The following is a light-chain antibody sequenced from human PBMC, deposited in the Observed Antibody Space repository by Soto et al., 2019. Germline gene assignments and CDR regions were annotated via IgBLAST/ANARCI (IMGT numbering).Light chain of an antibody. V-gene: IGLV2-23*01. CDR1: SSDFGSYKF. Sequence: QSALTQPASVSGSPGQSVTISCTGTSSDFGSYKFVSWYQHHPGTVPKVIIYETSKRPSGVSGRFSGSKSGNTASLTISGLQAEDEADYYCFSFTGTNTHVFGSGTKVTVL. CDR3: FSFTGTNTHV. CDR2: ETS. J-gene: IGLJ1*01.